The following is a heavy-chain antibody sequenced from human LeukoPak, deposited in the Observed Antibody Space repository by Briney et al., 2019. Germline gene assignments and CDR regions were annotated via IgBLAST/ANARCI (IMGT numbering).Heavy chain of an antibody. J-gene: IGHJ4*02. V-gene: IGHV3-30-3*01. Sequence: GGSLRLSCAASGFTFNSYALHWVRQAPGKGLEWVAVISSDGSNKYYADSVKGRFTISRDNSKNTLYLQMNSLRAEDTAVYYCARGIRLVDYFDYWGQGTLVTVSS. CDR1: GFTFNSYA. D-gene: IGHD2-21*01. CDR3: ARGIRLVDYFDY. CDR2: ISSDGSNK.